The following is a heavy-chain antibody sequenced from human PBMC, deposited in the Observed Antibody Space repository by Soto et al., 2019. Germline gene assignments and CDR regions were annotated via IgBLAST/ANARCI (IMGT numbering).Heavy chain of an antibody. Sequence: SETQSPTCTVFCGSFKGLSYSRIWIRQPPGKGXXWXGYXXXXXRXXXNPSLKSRVSISMDTSKNQFSLNLDSVTAADTAVYFCARDFAYFDSWGQGTLVTVSS. J-gene: IGHJ4*02. CDR2: XXXXXRX. D-gene: IGHD3-3*01. CDR3: ARDFAYFDS. CDR1: CGSFKGLSYS. V-gene: IGHV4-61*01.